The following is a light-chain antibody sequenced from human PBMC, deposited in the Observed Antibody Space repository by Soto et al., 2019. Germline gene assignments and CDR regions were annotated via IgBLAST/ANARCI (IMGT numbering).Light chain of an antibody. CDR3: QQYYSTPFA. CDR1: QGISSY. CDR2: AAS. J-gene: IGKJ4*01. Sequence: AIRMTQSPSSFSASTGDRVTITCRASQGISSYLAWYQQKPGKAPKLLIYAASTLQSGVPSRFSGSGSGTDFTLTISCLQSEDVAVYYCQQYYSTPFAFGGGTKVEIK. V-gene: IGKV1-8*01.